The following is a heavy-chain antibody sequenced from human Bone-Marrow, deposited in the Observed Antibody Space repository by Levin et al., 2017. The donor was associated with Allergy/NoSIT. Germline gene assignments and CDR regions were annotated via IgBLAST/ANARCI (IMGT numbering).Heavy chain of an antibody. V-gene: IGHV3-23*01. CDR3: AKRQDSIGTHPFDF. CDR1: GFIFGSYA. J-gene: IGHJ4*02. D-gene: IGHD1-1*01. Sequence: GGSLRLSCSASGFIFGSYAMSWVRQAPGKGLEWISSMTGTGGTIYYADSVKGRFTISRDNSQNTLYLQLNALGVEDTARYYCAKRQDSIGTHPFDFWGQGTLVTVSS. CDR2: MTGTGGTI.